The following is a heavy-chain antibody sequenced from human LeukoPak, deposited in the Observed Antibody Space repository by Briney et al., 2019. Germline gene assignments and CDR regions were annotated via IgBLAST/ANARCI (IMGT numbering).Heavy chain of an antibody. D-gene: IGHD6-13*01. CDR2: IKEDGSEK. V-gene: IGHV3-7*01. Sequence: GGSLRLSCAASGFTFSNYWMSWVRQAPGKGLEWVANIKEDGSEKYYVDSVKGRFTISRDSARNSLYLQMNSLRAEDTAVYYCARGRQLGYWGQGTLVTVSS. CDR3: ARGRQLGY. J-gene: IGHJ4*02. CDR1: GFTFSNYW.